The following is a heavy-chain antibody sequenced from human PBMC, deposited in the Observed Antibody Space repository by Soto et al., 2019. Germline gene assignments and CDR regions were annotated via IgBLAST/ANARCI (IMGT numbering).Heavy chain of an antibody. V-gene: IGHV4-31*03. Sequence: QVQLQESGPGLVKPSQTLSLTCTVSGGSISSGGYYWTWIRQYPGKGLEWIGYIYYSGSTFYNPSIKSRVSISVDTSKNQFSLNLSSVTAADTAVYYCARGLSVTLFDYWGRGTLVTVSS. D-gene: IGHD4-17*01. CDR2: IYYSGST. CDR1: GGSISSGGYY. J-gene: IGHJ4*02. CDR3: ARGLSVTLFDY.